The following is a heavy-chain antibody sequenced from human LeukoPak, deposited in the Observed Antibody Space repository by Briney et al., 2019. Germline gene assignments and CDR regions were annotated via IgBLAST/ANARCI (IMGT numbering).Heavy chain of an antibody. CDR1: GYTFTSNY. CDR3: ARDNSVRDEAWWFNP. J-gene: IGHJ5*02. CDR2: ISPSGGST. Sequence: ASVKVSCKAFGYTFTSNYMHWVRQAPGQGPEGMGVISPSGGSTTYAQKFQGRGTLTRDMSTSTDYLELSRMRSEDTDVYYCARDNSVRDEAWWFNPWGQRTLVTVSS. V-gene: IGHV1-46*01. D-gene: IGHD3-10*01.